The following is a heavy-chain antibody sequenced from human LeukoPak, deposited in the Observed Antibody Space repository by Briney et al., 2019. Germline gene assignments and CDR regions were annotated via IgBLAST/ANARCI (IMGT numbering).Heavy chain of an antibody. V-gene: IGHV3-7*04. J-gene: IGHJ4*02. Sequence: GGSLRRSCTASGFTFSDYCMTWVRQAPGKGLESVANINQDGSEKSSVDSVKGRFTISRDNAKKSLYLQMNSLRAEDAAVYYCARDLSQFCSGTYDYWGQGTLVTVSS. CDR2: INQDGSEK. CDR1: GFTFSDYC. D-gene: IGHD3-10*02. CDR3: ARDLSQFCSGTYDY.